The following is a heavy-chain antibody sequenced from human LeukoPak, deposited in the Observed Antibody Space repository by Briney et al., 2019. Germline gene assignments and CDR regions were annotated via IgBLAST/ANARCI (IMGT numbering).Heavy chain of an antibody. CDR3: ARHDRYRYYFDY. J-gene: IGHJ4*02. Sequence: SETLSLTCTVSGGSISSSSYYWGWIRQPPGKGLEWIGSIYYSGSTYYNPSLKGRVTISVDTSKNQFSLKLSSVTAADTAVYYCARHDRYRYYFDYWGQGTLVTVSS. V-gene: IGHV4-39*01. CDR1: GGSISSSSYY. CDR2: IYYSGST. D-gene: IGHD1-1*01.